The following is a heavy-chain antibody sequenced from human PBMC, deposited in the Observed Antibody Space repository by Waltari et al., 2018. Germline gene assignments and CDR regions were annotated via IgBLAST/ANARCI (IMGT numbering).Heavy chain of an antibody. V-gene: IGHV4-4*07. D-gene: IGHD6-19*01. Sequence: QVQLQESGPGLVKPSETLSLTCTVSGGSISSYYWSWIRQPAGKGLEWIGRIYSSGSTNNTPSLRVRVTMSVDTSKNHFSLKLTSVTAEATPVYYCAGDWAAVADYYFVYWGQGPLFTVSS. CDR2: IYSSGST. J-gene: IGHJ4*02. CDR3: AGDWAAVADYYFVY. CDR1: GGSISSYY.